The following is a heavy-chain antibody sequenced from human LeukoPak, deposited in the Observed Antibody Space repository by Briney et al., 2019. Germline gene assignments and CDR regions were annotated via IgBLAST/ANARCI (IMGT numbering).Heavy chain of an antibody. D-gene: IGHD1-26*01. CDR2: ISGSGGGT. V-gene: IGHV3-23*01. CDR1: GFAFSSYA. Sequence: PGGSLRLSCAASGFAFSSYAMSWVRQAPGKGLEWVSAISGSGGGTYYADSVKGRFTISRDNSKNTLYLQMNSLRAEDTAVYYCAKDLLGGIGSFDYWGHGALVTVSS. J-gene: IGHJ4*01. CDR3: AKDLLGGIGSFDY.